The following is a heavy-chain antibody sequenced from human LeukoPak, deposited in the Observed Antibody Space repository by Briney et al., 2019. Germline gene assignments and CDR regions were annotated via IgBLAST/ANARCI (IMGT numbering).Heavy chain of an antibody. CDR1: GFSVSGDY. Sequence: GGSLRLFCAASGFSVSGDYMSWVRQAPGKGLEWVSLIYADADSTYYADSVKGRFTVSRDNSKNTLYLQMNSLRAEDTAVYYCAKDPNIQLYSSSPVDYWGQGTLVTVSS. V-gene: IGHV3-53*05. D-gene: IGHD6-6*01. CDR3: AKDPNIQLYSSSPVDY. CDR2: IYADADST. J-gene: IGHJ4*02.